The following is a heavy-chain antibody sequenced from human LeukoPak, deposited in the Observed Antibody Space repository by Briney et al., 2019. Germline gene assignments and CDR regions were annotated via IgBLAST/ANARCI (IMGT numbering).Heavy chain of an antibody. CDR2: ISYDGSNK. D-gene: IGHD3-22*01. Sequence: GRSLRLSCAASGFTFSSYAMHWVRQAPGKGLEWVAVISYDGSNKYYADSVKGRLTISRDNSKNTLYLQMNSLRAEDTAVYYCARDIPYDSSGDVGNAFDIWGQGTMVTVSS. J-gene: IGHJ3*02. V-gene: IGHV3-30-3*01. CDR3: ARDIPYDSSGDVGNAFDI. CDR1: GFTFSSYA.